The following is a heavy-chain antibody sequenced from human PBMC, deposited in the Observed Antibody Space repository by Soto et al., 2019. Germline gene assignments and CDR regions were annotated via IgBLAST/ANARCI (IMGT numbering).Heavy chain of an antibody. CDR3: AKEMYPRTVLDSSSPWGAY. D-gene: IGHD6-6*01. CDR2: VSYDGSHK. Sequence: QVQLVQSGGGVIQPGKSLRLSCAASGITFTTYGMHWVRQTPGKGLEWVAVVSYDGSHKYYADSVKCRFTISRDDSKNTLYLQMNSLRFEDTAVYYCAKEMYPRTVLDSSSPWGAYWGQGTLVTVSS. CDR1: GITFTTYG. J-gene: IGHJ4*02. V-gene: IGHV3-30*18.